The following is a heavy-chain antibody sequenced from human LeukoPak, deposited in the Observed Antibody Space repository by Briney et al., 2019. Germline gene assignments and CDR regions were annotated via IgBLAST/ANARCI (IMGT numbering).Heavy chain of an antibody. V-gene: IGHV3-30-3*01. CDR1: GFTFSSYA. D-gene: IGHD4/OR15-4a*01. J-gene: IGHJ4*02. Sequence: GGSLRLSCAASGFTFSSYAMHWVRQAPGKGLEWVAVISYGGSNKYYADSVKGRFTISRDNSKNTLYLQMNSLRAEDTAVYYCAREGATEYYFDYWGQGTLVTVSS. CDR2: ISYGGSNK. CDR3: AREGATEYYFDY.